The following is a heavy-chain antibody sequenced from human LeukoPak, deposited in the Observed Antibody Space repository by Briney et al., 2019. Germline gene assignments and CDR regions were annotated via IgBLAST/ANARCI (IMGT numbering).Heavy chain of an antibody. D-gene: IGHD1-26*01. J-gene: IGHJ4*02. Sequence: ASVKVSCKASGYTFTNYYMHWVRQAPGQGLEWMGIINPSGGSTSYAQKFQGRVTMTRDTSTSTVSMELSRLRSEDTAVYYCAKSEVGAISWVHWGQGTLVIVSS. CDR2: INPSGGST. CDR1: GYTFTNYY. V-gene: IGHV1-46*01. CDR3: AKSEVGAISWVH.